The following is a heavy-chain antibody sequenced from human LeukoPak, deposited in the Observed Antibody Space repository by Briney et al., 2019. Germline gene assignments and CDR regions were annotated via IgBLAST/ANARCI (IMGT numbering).Heavy chain of an antibody. J-gene: IGHJ4*02. Sequence: SVKVSCKASGGTFSIYAISWVRQAPGQGREWMCGIIPIFGTADYAQKFQSRVTITADESTSTAYMELSSLRSEDTAVYYCASVAGQLVRVGFYFDYWGQGTLVTVSS. V-gene: IGHV1-69*01. CDR3: ASVAGQLVRVGFYFDY. CDR1: GGTFSIYA. D-gene: IGHD6-6*01. CDR2: IIPIFGTA.